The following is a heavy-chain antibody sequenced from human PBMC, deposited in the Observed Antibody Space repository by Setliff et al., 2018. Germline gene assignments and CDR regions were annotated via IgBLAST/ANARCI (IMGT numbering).Heavy chain of an antibody. J-gene: IGHJ5*02. D-gene: IGHD3-10*01. CDR3: AIEDGSGFFVGVAWFDT. CDR1: GYSISSDYY. CDR2: MYHSGST. V-gene: IGHV4-38-2*02. Sequence: SETLSLTCAVSGYSISSDYYWGWIRQPPGKGLEWIGSMYHSGSTYYNPSLKSRVTISVDTSKNQFSLKLRSVTAADTAVYYCAIEDGSGFFVGVAWFDTGGQGTLVTVSS.